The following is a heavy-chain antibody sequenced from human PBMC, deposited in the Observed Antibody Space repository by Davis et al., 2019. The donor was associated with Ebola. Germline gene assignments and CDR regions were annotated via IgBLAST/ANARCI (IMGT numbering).Heavy chain of an antibody. V-gene: IGHV1-69*13. CDR3: ARGHLGYCSDHNRYSWMDY. Sequence: SVKVSCKASGGTFSRNTINWVRQAPGQGLEWMGGIIPISGTANYAQKFQGRVTITAAESTSTVYMDLSSLRSEDTAVYYCARGHLGYCSDHNRYSWMDYWGQGTLVTVSS. J-gene: IGHJ4*02. CDR2: IIPISGTA. CDR1: GGTFSRNT. D-gene: IGHD2-15*01.